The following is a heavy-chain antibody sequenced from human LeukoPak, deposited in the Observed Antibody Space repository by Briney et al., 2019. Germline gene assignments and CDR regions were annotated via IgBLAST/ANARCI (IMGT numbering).Heavy chain of an antibody. D-gene: IGHD3-10*01. V-gene: IGHV4-34*01. CDR3: ARGQWFGELLQ. Sequence: SETLSLTCAVYGGSFSGYYWSWIRQPPGKGLEWIGEINHSGSTNYNPSLKSRVTISVDTSKNQFSLKLSPVTAADTAVYYCARGQWFGELLQWGQGTLVTVSS. CDR2: INHSGST. CDR1: GGSFSGYY. J-gene: IGHJ4*02.